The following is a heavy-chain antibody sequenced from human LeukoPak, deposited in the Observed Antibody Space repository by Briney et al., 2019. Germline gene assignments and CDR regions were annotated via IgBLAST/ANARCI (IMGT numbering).Heavy chain of an antibody. J-gene: IGHJ3*02. CDR2: IKQDGSEK. CDR3: AREDIVVVPAAIDI. CDR1: GFTFSSYW. V-gene: IGHV3-7*01. Sequence: GGSLRLSCAASGFTFSSYWMSWVRQAPGKGLEWVANIKQDGSEKYYVDSVKGRFTISRDNAKNSLYLQMNSLRAEDTAVYYCAREDIVVVPAAIDIWGQGTMVTVSS. D-gene: IGHD2-2*01.